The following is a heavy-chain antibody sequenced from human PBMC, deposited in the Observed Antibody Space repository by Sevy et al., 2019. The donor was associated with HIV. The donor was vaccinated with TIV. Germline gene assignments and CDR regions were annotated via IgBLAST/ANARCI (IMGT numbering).Heavy chain of an antibody. V-gene: IGHV3-33*01. CDR3: ARDDYDFWSGYSYYYYGMDV. D-gene: IGHD3-3*01. J-gene: IGHJ6*02. CDR1: GFTFSSYG. Sequence: GGSMRLSCAASGFTFSSYGMHWVRQAPGKGLEWVAVIWYDGSNKYYADSVKGRFTISRDNSKNTLYLQMNSLRAEDTAVYYCARDDYDFWSGYSYYYYGMDVWGQGTTVTVSS. CDR2: IWYDGSNK.